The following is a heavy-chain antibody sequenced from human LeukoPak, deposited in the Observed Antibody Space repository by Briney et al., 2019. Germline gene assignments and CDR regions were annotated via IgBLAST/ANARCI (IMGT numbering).Heavy chain of an antibody. V-gene: IGHV3-53*01. CDR1: GFTFSSNY. D-gene: IGHD3-10*01. CDR2: IYSGGST. CDR3: ARAKPKNMVRGLIMRRESRYYFDY. J-gene: IGHJ4*02. Sequence: GGSLRLSCAASGFTFSSNYMSWVRQAPGKGLEWVSAIYSGGSTYYADSVKGRFTISRDNSKSTLYIQMNSLRAEDTAVCYCARAKPKNMVRGLIMRRESRYYFDYWGQGTLVTVSS.